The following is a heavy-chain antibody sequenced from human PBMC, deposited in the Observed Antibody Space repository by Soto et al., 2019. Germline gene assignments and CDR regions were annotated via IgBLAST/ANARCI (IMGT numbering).Heavy chain of an antibody. J-gene: IGHJ4*02. CDR1: GFTFSSYA. CDR3: AKGMASPMGCYFFAS. D-gene: IGHD1-26*01. CDR2: ISGSGDGT. V-gene: IGHV3-23*01. Sequence: EVQLLGSGGGLVQPGGSLRLSCAASGFTFSSYAMSWVRQAPGKGLEWVSVISGSGDGTYHADSVKGRFTTSRDNSKNTLFLEMNSLRDEDTAIYSCAKGMASPMGCYFFASWGQGTPFPVSS.